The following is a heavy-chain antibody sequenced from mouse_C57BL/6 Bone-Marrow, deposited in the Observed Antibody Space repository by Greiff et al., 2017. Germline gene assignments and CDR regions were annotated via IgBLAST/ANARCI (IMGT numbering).Heavy chain of an antibody. CDR2: IYPRSGNT. CDR3: AIYYYGRGAWFAY. CDR1: GYTFTSYG. J-gene: IGHJ3*01. Sequence: LVESGAELARPGASVKLSCKASGYTFTSYGISWVKQRTGQGLEWIGEIYPRSGNTYYNEKFKGKATLTADKSSSTAYMELRSLTSEDSAVYFCAIYYYGRGAWFAYWGQGTLVTVSA. D-gene: IGHD1-1*01. V-gene: IGHV1-81*01.